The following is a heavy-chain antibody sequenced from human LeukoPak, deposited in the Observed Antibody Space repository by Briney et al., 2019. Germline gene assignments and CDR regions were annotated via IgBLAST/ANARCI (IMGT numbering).Heavy chain of an antibody. CDR1: GYTFTVYY. J-gene: IGHJ2*01. CDR2: MNPYSGNT. V-gene: IGHV1-8*03. Sequence: VASVKVSFKASGYTFTVYYMHWVRQAPGQGLEWMGWMNPYSGNTGYAQKFLGRVTISRDTSTSTAYMELSSLRAEDTAVYYCARGRGVGATYFDLWGRGTLVTVSS. D-gene: IGHD1-26*01. CDR3: ARGRGVGATYFDL.